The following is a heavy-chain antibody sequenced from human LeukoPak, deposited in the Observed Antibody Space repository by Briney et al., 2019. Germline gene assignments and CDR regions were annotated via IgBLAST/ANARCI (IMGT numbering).Heavy chain of an antibody. Sequence: SETLSLTCTVSGGSISSYYWSWIRQPPGKGLEWIGYIYYSGSTNYNPSLKSRVTISVDTSKNQFSLKLSSVTAADTAVYYCAREPSHYDSSGYYRPFPFDIWGQGTMVTVSS. CDR2: IYYSGST. D-gene: IGHD3-22*01. CDR1: GGSISSYY. V-gene: IGHV4-59*12. J-gene: IGHJ3*02. CDR3: AREPSHYDSSGYYRPFPFDI.